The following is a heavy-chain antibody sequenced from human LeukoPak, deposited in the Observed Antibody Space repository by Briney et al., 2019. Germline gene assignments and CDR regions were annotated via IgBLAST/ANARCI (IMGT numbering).Heavy chain of an antibody. CDR3: AKVVPYDSSGYYEY. V-gene: IGHV3-30*18. CDR1: GFTFSSYG. CDR2: ISYDGSNK. D-gene: IGHD3-22*01. Sequence: GGSLRLSCAASGFTFSSYGMHWVRQAPGKGLEWVAVISYDGSNKYYADSVKGRFTISRDNSKNTLYLQMNSLRAEDTAVYYCAKVVPYDSSGYYEYWGQGTLVTVSS. J-gene: IGHJ4*02.